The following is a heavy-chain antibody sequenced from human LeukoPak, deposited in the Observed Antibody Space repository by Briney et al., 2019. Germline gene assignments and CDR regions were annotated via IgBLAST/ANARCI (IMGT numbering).Heavy chain of an antibody. V-gene: IGHV4-30-4*08. CDR3: ARDGVVVPAATLPGAFDI. CDR1: GGSISSGDYY. CDR2: IYYSGST. J-gene: IGHJ3*02. D-gene: IGHD2-2*01. Sequence: PSQTLSLTCTVSGGSISSGDYYWSWIRQPPGKGLEGIGYIYYSGSTYYNPSLKSRVTISVDTSKNQFSLKLSSVTAADTAVYYCARDGVVVPAATLPGAFDIWGQGTMVTVSS.